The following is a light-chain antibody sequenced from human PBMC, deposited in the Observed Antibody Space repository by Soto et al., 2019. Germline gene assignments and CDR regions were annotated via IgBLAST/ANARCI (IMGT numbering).Light chain of an antibody. Sequence: QSVLTQPPSASGSPGQSVAISCTGTSSDVGGYNYVSWYQQHPGKAPKLMIYGVSKRPSGVPNRFSGSKSGNTASLTVSGLQTEDEAVYYCYSYAGSNNWGVFGGGTKLTVL. J-gene: IGLJ2*01. CDR2: GVS. CDR1: SSDVGGYNY. CDR3: YSYAGSNNWGV. V-gene: IGLV2-8*01.